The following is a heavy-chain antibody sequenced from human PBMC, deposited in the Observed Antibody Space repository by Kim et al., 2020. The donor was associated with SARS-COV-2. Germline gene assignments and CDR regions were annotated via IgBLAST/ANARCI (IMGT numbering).Heavy chain of an antibody. CDR2: IYPGDSDT. J-gene: IGHJ6*02. D-gene: IGHD3-9*01. Sequence: GESLKISCKGSGYSFTSYWIGWVRQMPGKGLEWMGIIYPGDSDTRYSPSFQGQVTISADKSISTAYLQWSSLKASDTAMYYCARRSFGLRYFDRRDYGMDGWGQGTTVTVSS. CDR3: ARRSFGLRYFDRRDYGMDG. CDR1: GYSFTSYW. V-gene: IGHV5-51*01.